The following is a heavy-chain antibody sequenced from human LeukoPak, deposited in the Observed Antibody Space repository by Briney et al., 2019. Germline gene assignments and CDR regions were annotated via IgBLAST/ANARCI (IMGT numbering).Heavy chain of an antibody. Sequence: GGSLRLSCRASGFIFSSYALNWVRRAPGQGLEWVSSISSSIGDIYYTDSVKGRFTISRDNARKSLYLQMNSLRVEDTAVYYCVRDYGGSSGAFDLWGQGTMVTVSS. V-gene: IGHV3-21*01. D-gene: IGHD4-23*01. CDR1: GFIFSSYA. CDR2: ISSSIGDI. CDR3: VRDYGGSSGAFDL. J-gene: IGHJ3*01.